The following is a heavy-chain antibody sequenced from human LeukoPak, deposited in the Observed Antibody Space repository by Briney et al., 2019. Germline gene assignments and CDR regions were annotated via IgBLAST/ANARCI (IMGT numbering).Heavy chain of an antibody. CDR2: FDPEDGET. J-gene: IGHJ1*01. CDR1: GYTLTELS. V-gene: IGHV1-24*01. CDR3: ATDIDYVWGSYRPPYFQH. D-gene: IGHD3-16*02. Sequence: ASVKVSCKVSGYTLTELSMHWVRQAPGKGLEWMGGFDPEDGETIYAQKFQGRATMTEDTSTDTAYMELSSLRSEDTAVYYCATDIDYVWGSYRPPYFQHWGQGTLVTVSS.